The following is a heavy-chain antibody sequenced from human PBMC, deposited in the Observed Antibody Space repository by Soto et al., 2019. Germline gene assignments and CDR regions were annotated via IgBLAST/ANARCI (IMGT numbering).Heavy chain of an antibody. CDR3: ASDPYYYASDY. Sequence: QVQLVESGGGLVQPGGSLRLSCVASGFSFSDHYMTWIRQPPGKGLEWVSYISGRGATIYYADSVKGRFTVSRDNARNSVYLQMNSLRAEDTAFYYCASDPYYYASDYWGQGTLVTVSS. J-gene: IGHJ4*02. CDR1: GFSFSDHY. D-gene: IGHD3-10*01. V-gene: IGHV3-11*01. CDR2: ISGRGATI.